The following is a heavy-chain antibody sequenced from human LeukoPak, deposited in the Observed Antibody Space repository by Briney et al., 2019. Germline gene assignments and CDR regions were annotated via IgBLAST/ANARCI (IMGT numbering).Heavy chain of an antibody. D-gene: IGHD4-17*01. CDR2: ISYDGSNK. CDR1: GFTFSSYG. V-gene: IGHV3-30*18. Sequence: GRSLRLSCAASGFTFSSYGMHWVRQAPGKGLEWVAVISYDGSNKYYADSVKGRFTISRDNSKNTLYLQMNSLRAEDTAVYYCAKSEEDMTTVYYFDYWGQGTLVTVSS. J-gene: IGHJ4*02. CDR3: AKSEEDMTTVYYFDY.